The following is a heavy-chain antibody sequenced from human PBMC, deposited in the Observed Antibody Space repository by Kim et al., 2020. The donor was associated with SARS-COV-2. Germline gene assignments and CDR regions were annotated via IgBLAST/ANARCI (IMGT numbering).Heavy chain of an antibody. V-gene: IGHV3-23*01. CDR1: RFIFSNYA. J-gene: IGHJ4*02. CDR2: ISGSANST. Sequence: GGSLRLSCAASRFIFSNYAMSWVRQTPGKGLEWVSAISGSANSTDYADSVKGRFTISRDNSKNTLYLQMNSLSPEDTAVYYCAKGRASWFFDYWGQGTLVTVSS. D-gene: IGHD3-22*01. CDR3: AKGRASWFFDY.